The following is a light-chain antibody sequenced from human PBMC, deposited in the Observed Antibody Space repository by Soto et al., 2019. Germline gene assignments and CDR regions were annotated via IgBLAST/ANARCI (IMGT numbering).Light chain of an antibody. Sequence: EIVLTQSPGTLSLSPGERATLSCWASQSVSSNDLAWYQQKPGQAPRLLIYGASRRVTGVPDRFSGSGSGTDFTLTVSRLEPEDFAVYYCKQYGNSPPTFGQGTNLGIK. CDR2: GAS. V-gene: IGKV3-20*01. J-gene: IGKJ2*01. CDR1: QSVSSND. CDR3: KQYGNSPPT.